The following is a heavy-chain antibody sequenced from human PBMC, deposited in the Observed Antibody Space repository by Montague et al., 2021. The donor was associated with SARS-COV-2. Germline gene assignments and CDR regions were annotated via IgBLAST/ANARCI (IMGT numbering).Heavy chain of an antibody. J-gene: IGHJ6*02. Sequence: CAISGDSVVGHRGRWEEHTPELQSQSKRVGRTQYEKKRYNDYAVSVRGRVTINPDTSKNQFSLQLNSVTPEDTAIYYCTSGREGNYNVMDVWGQGTTVTVSS. CDR1: GDSVVGHRGR. V-gene: IGHV6-1*01. CDR3: TSGREGNYNVMDV. D-gene: IGHD1-1*01. CDR2: TQYEKKRYN.